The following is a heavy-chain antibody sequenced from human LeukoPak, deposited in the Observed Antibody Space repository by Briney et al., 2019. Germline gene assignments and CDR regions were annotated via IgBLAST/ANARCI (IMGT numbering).Heavy chain of an antibody. J-gene: IGHJ4*02. CDR2: INPSGGST. D-gene: IGHD4-17*01. Sequence: ASVKVSCKASGYTFTSYYMHWVRQAPGQGLEWMGIINPSGGSTSYAQKFQGRVTMTRDTSTSTVYMELSSLRSEDTAVYYCAREGGDGDYERYYFDYWGQGTLATVFS. CDR1: GYTFTSYY. V-gene: IGHV1-46*01. CDR3: AREGGDGDYERYYFDY.